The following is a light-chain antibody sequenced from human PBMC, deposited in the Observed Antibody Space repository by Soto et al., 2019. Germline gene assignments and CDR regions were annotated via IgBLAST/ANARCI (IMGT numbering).Light chain of an antibody. CDR1: SSNIGAGYD. Sequence: QSVLTQPPSVSGAPGQRVTISCTGSSSNIGAGYDVHWYQQFPGTAPKLLIYGNNNRPSGVPDRFSGSKSGTSASLAITGLQAADEADYYCQSYDSSLSGWVFGGGTKVTVL. CDR2: GNN. CDR3: QSYDSSLSGWV. J-gene: IGLJ3*02. V-gene: IGLV1-40*01.